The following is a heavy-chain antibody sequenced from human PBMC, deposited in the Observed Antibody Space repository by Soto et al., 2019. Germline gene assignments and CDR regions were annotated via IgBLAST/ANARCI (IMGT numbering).Heavy chain of an antibody. V-gene: IGHV3-23*01. D-gene: IGHD3-3*01. CDR3: AKLVGGVMAIGSAGNWFDP. CDR2: ISGSGGAT. J-gene: IGHJ5*02. Sequence: GGSLRLACAASGVSFTSFAVSWVRQAPGKGLEWVSAISGSGGATYYADSVKGRFTVSRDNSNYTMFLQIDSLRPEDTAVYYCAKLVGGVMAIGSAGNWFDPWGQR. CDR1: GVSFTSFA.